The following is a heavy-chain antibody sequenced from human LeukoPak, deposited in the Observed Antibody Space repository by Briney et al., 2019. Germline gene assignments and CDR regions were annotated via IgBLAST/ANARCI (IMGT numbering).Heavy chain of an antibody. CDR1: GDTFSSYA. V-gene: IGHV1-69*05. D-gene: IGHD1-26*01. CDR2: IIPIFGTT. Sequence: ASVKVSCKASGDTFSSYAISWVRQAPGQGLEWMGGIIPIFGTTKYAQKFQGRVTITTDESTSTAYMELSRLRSDDTAVYYCATSGSYYHWLGYWGQGTLVTVSS. CDR3: ATSGSYYHWLGY. J-gene: IGHJ4*02.